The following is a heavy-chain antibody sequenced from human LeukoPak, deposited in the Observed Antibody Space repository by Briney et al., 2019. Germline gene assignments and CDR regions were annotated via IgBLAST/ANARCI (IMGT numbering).Heavy chain of an antibody. J-gene: IGHJ5*02. CDR3: ARNHCSSTSCYPFDP. D-gene: IGHD2-2*01. V-gene: IGHV4-34*01. CDR2: INHSGST. CDR1: GGSFSGYY. Sequence: SETLSLTCAVYGGSFSGYYWSWIRQPPGKGLEWIGEINHSGSTNYNPSLKSRVTISVDTSKNQFSLKLSSVTAADTAVYYCARNHCSSTSCYPFDPWGQGTLVTVSS.